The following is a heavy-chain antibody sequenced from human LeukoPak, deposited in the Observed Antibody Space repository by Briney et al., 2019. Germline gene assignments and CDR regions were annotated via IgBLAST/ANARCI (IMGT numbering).Heavy chain of an antibody. V-gene: IGHV1-2*06. D-gene: IGHD1-1*01. CDR2: IDPNNGGT. CDR3: ARERDTTGYYYMDV. J-gene: IGHJ6*03. Sequence: GASVKVSCKASGYTFTPYYLYSVRQAPGQGLEWMGRIDPNNGGTNYAQKFQGRVTMTRDTSINTAYMELSRLRPDDTAVYYCARERDTTGYYYMDVWGKGTTVTVSS. CDR1: GYTFTPYY.